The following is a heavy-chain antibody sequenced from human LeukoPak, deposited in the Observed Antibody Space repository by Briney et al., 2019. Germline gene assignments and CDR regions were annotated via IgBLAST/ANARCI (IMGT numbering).Heavy chain of an antibody. V-gene: IGHV1-24*01. Sequence: ASVKVSCKVSGYTLTELSMHWVRQAPGKGLEWMGGFDPEDGETIYAQKFQGRVTITTDESTSTAYMELSSLRSEDTAVYYCARVYRRKRGEYYYYYMDVWGKGTTVTDSS. J-gene: IGHJ6*03. CDR2: FDPEDGET. CDR3: ARVYRRKRGEYYYYYMDV. CDR1: GYTLTELS. D-gene: IGHD3-10*01.